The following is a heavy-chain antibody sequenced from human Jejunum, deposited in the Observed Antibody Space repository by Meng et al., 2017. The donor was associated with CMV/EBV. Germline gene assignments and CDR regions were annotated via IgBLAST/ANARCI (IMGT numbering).Heavy chain of an antibody. Sequence: EVMGAGGGLVQPEGSLRLSCAASGFTFSSQTMSWVRPAPGKGLEWVSNIADSGGSTYYADSVKGRFTISRDNSKNTLYLQMNSLRAEDTAVYYCVNRAWLESWGQGTLVTVSS. CDR1: GFTFSSQT. CDR2: IADSGGST. J-gene: IGHJ5*01. V-gene: IGHV3-23*01. CDR3: VNRAWLES.